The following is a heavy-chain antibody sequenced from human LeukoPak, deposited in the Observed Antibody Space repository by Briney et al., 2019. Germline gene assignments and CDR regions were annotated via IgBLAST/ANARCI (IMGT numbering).Heavy chain of an antibody. Sequence: ASVKVSCKASGYTFTSYVINWVRQATGQGLEWMGWMNPNRGNTGYAQKFQGRVTMTRNTSISTAYMELSSLRSEDTAVYYCAVAYSSSWVPDYYYYMDVWGKGTTVTISS. V-gene: IGHV1-8*01. CDR3: AVAYSSSWVPDYYYYMDV. CDR1: GYTFTSYV. D-gene: IGHD6-13*01. J-gene: IGHJ6*03. CDR2: MNPNRGNT.